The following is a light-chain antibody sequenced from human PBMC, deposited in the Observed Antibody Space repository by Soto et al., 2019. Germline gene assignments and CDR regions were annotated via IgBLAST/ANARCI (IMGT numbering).Light chain of an antibody. Sequence: QSVLTQPPSVSGAPGQRVTISCTGSSSNIGAHYDVHWYQQLPGTAPKLLIYGNSNRPSGVPDRFSGSKSGTSASLPITGLQAEDEADYYCQSYDNSLSVYVFGTGTKLTVL. CDR1: SSNIGAHYD. CDR2: GNS. J-gene: IGLJ1*01. V-gene: IGLV1-40*01. CDR3: QSYDNSLSVYV.